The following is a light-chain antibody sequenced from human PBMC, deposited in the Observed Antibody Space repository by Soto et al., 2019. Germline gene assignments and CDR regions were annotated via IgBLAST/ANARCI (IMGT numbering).Light chain of an antibody. CDR2: GAS. CDR3: QQYGTSPYT. J-gene: IGKJ2*01. Sequence: EIVLTQSPGTLSLSPGERATLSCRASQSVTSTYLAWYQQKPGQAPRPLIYGASSRATGIPDRFSGSGSGTDFTLTNSRLEPEDCAVYYCQQYGTSPYTFGQGTKLEIK. CDR1: QSVTSTY. V-gene: IGKV3-20*01.